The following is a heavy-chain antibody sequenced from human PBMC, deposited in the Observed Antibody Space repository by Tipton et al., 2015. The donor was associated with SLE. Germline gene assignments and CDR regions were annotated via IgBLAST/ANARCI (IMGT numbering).Heavy chain of an antibody. V-gene: IGHV3-23*01. D-gene: IGHD1-20*01. Sequence: SLRLSCAAFGFTFSSYAMSWVRQAPGKGLEWVSAISGSGGSTYYADSVKGRFTISRDNSKNTLYLQMNSLRAEDTAVYYCAKGGYTWDYFDYWGQGTLVTVSS. CDR1: GFTFSSYA. CDR2: ISGSGGST. J-gene: IGHJ4*02. CDR3: AKGGYTWDYFDY.